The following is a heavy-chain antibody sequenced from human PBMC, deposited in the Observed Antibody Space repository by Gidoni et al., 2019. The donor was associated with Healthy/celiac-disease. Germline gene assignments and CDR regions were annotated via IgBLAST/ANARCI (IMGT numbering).Heavy chain of an antibody. CDR2: INSDGSST. CDR3: ARDAWGAPNWYFDL. Sequence: EVQLVESGGGLVQPGGSLTLSCAASGFTFRSYWMHWVRQAPGKGLVWVSRINSDGSSTSYADSVKGRFTISRDNAKNTLYLQMNSLRAEDTAVYYCARDAWGAPNWYFDLWGRGTLVTVSS. D-gene: IGHD7-27*01. CDR1: GFTFRSYW. V-gene: IGHV3-74*01. J-gene: IGHJ2*01.